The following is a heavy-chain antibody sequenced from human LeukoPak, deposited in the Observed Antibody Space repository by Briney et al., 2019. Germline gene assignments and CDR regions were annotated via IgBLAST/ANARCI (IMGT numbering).Heavy chain of an antibody. CDR3: AAVVSGSAMNWFDP. J-gene: IGHJ5*02. Sequence: SVKVSCKASGFTFTSSAMQWVRQARGQRLEWIGWIVVGSGNTNYAQKFQERVTITRDMSTSTAYMELSSLRSEDTAVYYCAAVVSGSAMNWFDPWGQGTLVTVSS. CDR1: GFTFTSSA. CDR2: IVVGSGNT. V-gene: IGHV1-58*02. D-gene: IGHD3-10*01.